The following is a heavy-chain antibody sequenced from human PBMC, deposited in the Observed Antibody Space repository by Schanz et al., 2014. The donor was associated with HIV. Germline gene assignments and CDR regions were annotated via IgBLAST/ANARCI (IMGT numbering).Heavy chain of an antibody. Sequence: QVQLAQSGAEVKKPGASVKVSCKASGYTFTSYDINWVRQATGQGLEWMGWMNPNSGNTGYAQKFQGRVTMTRNTSITTAYMELSSLRSEDTAVYFCAKMDAAMGINWFDPWGQGTLVTVSS. CDR3: AKMDAAMGINWFDP. V-gene: IGHV1-8*01. J-gene: IGHJ5*02. CDR2: MNPNSGNT. D-gene: IGHD5-18*01. CDR1: GYTFTSYD.